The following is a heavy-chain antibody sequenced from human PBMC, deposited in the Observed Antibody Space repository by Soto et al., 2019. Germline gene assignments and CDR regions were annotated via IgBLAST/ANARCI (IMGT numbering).Heavy chain of an antibody. CDR1: GGSISSYY. V-gene: IGHV4-59*01. CDR3: ASDYGVIPDAFDI. J-gene: IGHJ3*02. D-gene: IGHD4-17*01. CDR2: IYYSGST. Sequence: SETLSLTCTVSGGSISSYYWSWIRQPPGKGLEWIGYIYYSGSTNYNPSLKSRVTISVDTSKNQFSLKLSSVTAADTAVYYCASDYGVIPDAFDIWGQGTMVTVSS.